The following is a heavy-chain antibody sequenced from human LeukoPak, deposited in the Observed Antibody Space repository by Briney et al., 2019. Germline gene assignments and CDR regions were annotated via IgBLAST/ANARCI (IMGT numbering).Heavy chain of an antibody. Sequence: SQTLSLTCAISGDSVSSNNAAWHWIRQSPSRGLDRLGRTYYRSKWYYDYAVSVKSRVTINPDTSKNHFSLQLNSVAPEDTAVYFCAREDRLSFDIWGQGTMVTVSS. CDR3: AREDRLSFDI. CDR1: GDSVSSNNAA. V-gene: IGHV6-1*01. J-gene: IGHJ3*02. CDR2: TYYRSKWYY. D-gene: IGHD5-12*01.